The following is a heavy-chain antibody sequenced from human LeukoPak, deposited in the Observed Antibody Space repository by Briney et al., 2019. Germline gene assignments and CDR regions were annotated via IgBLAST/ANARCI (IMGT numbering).Heavy chain of an antibody. V-gene: IGHV3-74*03. D-gene: IGHD3-10*02. CDR2: INTDGRVT. Sequence: GGSLRLSCAASGFTFTTYWMHWVRHVPGKGLVWVARINTDGRVTTYADSVKGRFTVSRDNAENTLYLQMNDLRPEDTAVYYCIRETHVGLHLEYWGQGTLVTVTS. CDR3: IRETHVGLHLEY. CDR1: GFTFTTYW. J-gene: IGHJ4*02.